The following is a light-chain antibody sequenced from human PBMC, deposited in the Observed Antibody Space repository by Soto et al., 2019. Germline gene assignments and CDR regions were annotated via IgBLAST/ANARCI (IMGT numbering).Light chain of an antibody. CDR1: QSPSGY. V-gene: IGKV3-11*01. CDR2: DAS. CDR3: QQGSTWPT. J-gene: IGKJ1*01. Sequence: EIVLTQSPATLSLSPGERATLSCRASQSPSGYLAWYQQRPGQAPRLLIYDASSRANGIPARFTGSGSGTDFSLTISSLEPEDFAVYYCQQGSTWPTFDQGTRVDIK.